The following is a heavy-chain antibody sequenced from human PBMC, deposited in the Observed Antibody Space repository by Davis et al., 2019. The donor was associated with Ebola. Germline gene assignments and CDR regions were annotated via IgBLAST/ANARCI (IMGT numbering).Heavy chain of an antibody. CDR2: VYYSGTTKNIT. CDR1: GGSISSSY. D-gene: IGHD2-2*01. V-gene: IGHV4-59*01. CDR3: AGVTKYFGY. J-gene: IGHJ4*02. Sequence: MPSETLSLTCTVSGGSISSSYWSWIRQPPGKGLEWIGYVYYSGTTKNITNYNPPLKSRATISVDTSKTQFSLKLSSVTAADTAVYYCAGVTKYFGYWGQGTLVTVSS.